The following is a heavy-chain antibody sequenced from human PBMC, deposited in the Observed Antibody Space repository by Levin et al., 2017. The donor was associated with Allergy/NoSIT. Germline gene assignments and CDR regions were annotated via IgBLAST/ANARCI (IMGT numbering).Heavy chain of an antibody. V-gene: IGHV3-53*01. CDR3: AVPRAVTTVLDFDL. J-gene: IGHJ2*01. D-gene: IGHD4-17*01. Sequence: GGSLRLSCAASGFTVSSSYMSWVRQAPGKGLEWVSVLYSGGSAYYADSVKGRFTISRDNSKNTLYLQMNSLRAEDTAVYYCAVPRAVTTVLDFDLWSRGTLVTVSS. CDR2: LYSGGSA. CDR1: GFTVSSSY.